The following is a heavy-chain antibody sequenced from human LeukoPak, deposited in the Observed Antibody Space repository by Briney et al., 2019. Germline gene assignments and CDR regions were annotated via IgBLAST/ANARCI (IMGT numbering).Heavy chain of an antibody. J-gene: IGHJ4*02. Sequence: GGSLRLSCAASGFTFSSYGMHWVRQAPGKGLEWVAVISYDGSNIYYADSVKGRFTISRDNSKNTLYLQMNSLRAEDTAVYYCAKTSNSYGYSIIIDYWGQGTLVTVSS. V-gene: IGHV3-30*18. CDR3: AKTSNSYGYSIIIDY. CDR1: GFTFSSYG. D-gene: IGHD5-18*01. CDR2: ISYDGSNI.